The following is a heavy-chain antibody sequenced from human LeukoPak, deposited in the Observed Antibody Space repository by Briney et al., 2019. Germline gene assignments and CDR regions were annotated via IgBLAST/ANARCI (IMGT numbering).Heavy chain of an antibody. D-gene: IGHD3-10*01. CDR1: GFTFSSYA. CDR2: IGGSGGST. CDR3: AKVPYGSGSYYTRQFDY. V-gene: IGHV3-23*01. J-gene: IGHJ4*02. Sequence: QPGGSLRLSCAASGFTFSSYAMSWVRQAPGKGLEWVSAIGGSGGSTYYADSVKGRFTISRDNSKNTLYLQMNSLRAEDTAVYYCAKVPYGSGSYYTRQFDYWGQGTLVTVSS.